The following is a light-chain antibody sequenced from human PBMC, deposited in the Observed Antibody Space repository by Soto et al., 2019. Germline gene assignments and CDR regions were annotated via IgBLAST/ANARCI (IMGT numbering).Light chain of an antibody. V-gene: IGLV2-14*01. CDR3: SSYTSSRTLDV. Sequence: QSVLTQPASVSGSPGQSITISCTGTSSDVGGYNYVSWYQQHPGKAPKLMIYDVSNRPSGVSNRFSGSKSGNTASLTISGLQAEDEADYYCSSYTSSRTLDVFGTGTKLTDL. CDR1: SSDVGGYNY. CDR2: DVS. J-gene: IGLJ1*01.